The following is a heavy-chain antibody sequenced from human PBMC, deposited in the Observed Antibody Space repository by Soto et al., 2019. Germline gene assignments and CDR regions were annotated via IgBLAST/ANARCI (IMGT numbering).Heavy chain of an antibody. Sequence: GASVKVSCKASGGTFSSYAISWVRQAPGQGLEWMGGIIPIFGTANYAQKFQGRVTITADESTSTAYMELSSLRSEDTAVYYCARNGARGNYVDYWGQGTLVTVSS. J-gene: IGHJ4*02. D-gene: IGHD1-26*01. CDR1: GGTFSSYA. CDR2: IIPIFGTA. V-gene: IGHV1-69*13. CDR3: ARNGARGNYVDY.